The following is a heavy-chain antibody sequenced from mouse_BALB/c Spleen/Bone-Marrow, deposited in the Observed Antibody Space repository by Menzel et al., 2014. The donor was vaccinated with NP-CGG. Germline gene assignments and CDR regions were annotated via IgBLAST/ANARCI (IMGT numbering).Heavy chain of an antibody. CDR1: GDTFTDNE. CDR2: IDPETGDT. V-gene: IGHV1-15*01. Sequence: VQLQQSGAELVRPGASVTLSCKASGDTFTDNEMHWVKQTPMHGLEWIGTIDPETGDTIYNQKFKGKATLTADKSSIAACMGLRSLTSEGSAVYYCTEGGFAYWGQGTLVTVSA. CDR3: TEGGFAY. J-gene: IGHJ3*01.